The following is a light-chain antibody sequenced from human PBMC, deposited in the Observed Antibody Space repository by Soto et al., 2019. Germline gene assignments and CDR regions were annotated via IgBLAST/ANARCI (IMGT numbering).Light chain of an antibody. CDR1: SSNIGAGYD. CDR3: HSYNSSLRLEV. V-gene: IGLV1-40*01. J-gene: IGLJ2*01. Sequence: QSVLTQPPSVSGAPGQRVTISCTGSSSNIGAGYDVHWYQQLPGTAPKLLIYGNSNRPSGVPDRFSVSKSGTSASLTITGLQAEDEADYYCHSYNSSLRLEVFGGGTKLPVL. CDR2: GNS.